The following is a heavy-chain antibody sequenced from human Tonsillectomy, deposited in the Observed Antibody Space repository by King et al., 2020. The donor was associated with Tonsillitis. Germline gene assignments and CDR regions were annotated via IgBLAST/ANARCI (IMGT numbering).Heavy chain of an antibody. CDR1: GFTFKNYY. CDR3: TRDLDWLLFDY. CDR2: LHGDGLNT. V-gene: IGHV3-74*01. J-gene: IGHJ4*02. Sequence: VQLVESGGGLVQPGGSLRLSCVASGFTFKNYYMHWVRQVPGKGLVWVARLHGDGLNTRYADSVKGRFTISRDNAKNTLFLQMNSLRAEDTAVYYCTRDLDWLLFDYWGQGALVTVSS. D-gene: IGHD3-9*01.